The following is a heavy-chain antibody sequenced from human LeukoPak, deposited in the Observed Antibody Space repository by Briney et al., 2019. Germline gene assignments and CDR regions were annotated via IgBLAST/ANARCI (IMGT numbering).Heavy chain of an antibody. D-gene: IGHD6-13*01. J-gene: IGHJ5*02. CDR2: MNPNSGIT. V-gene: IGHV1-8*01. Sequence: RASVKVSCKASGYPFTNYDINWVRQATGQGLEWMGYMNPNSGITVYAQKFQGRVSLTSDTSMTTVYMELRSLRSDDTAVYYCARVSYSSRFDPWGQGTLVTVSS. CDR3: ARVSYSSRFDP. CDR1: GYPFTNYD.